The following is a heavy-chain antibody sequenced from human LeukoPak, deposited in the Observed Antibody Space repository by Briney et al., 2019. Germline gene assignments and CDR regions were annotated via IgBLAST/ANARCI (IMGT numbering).Heavy chain of an antibody. V-gene: IGHV3-7*01. D-gene: IGHD3-9*01. CDR2: IKQDGGEK. J-gene: IGHJ4*02. CDR3: ARDLGLRYFDWSPYFDY. CDR1: GFTFSSYW. Sequence: GGSLRLSCAASGFTFSSYWMSWVRQAPGKGLEWVANIKQDGGEKYYVDSVKGRFTISRDNAKNSLYLQMNSLRAEDTAVYYCARDLGLRYFDWSPYFDYWGQGTLVTVSS.